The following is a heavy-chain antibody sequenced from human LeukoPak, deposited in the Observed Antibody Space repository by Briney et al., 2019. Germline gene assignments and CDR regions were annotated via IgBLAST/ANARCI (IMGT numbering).Heavy chain of an antibody. CDR1: GFTLSNYA. Sequence: GRSLRLSCAASGFTLSNYAMHWVRQAPGKGLEWVTVISTDGKEKKYADSVKGRFAISRDNSKNTLDLQMNSLRAEDTAVYYCAKDQKWGPADYYFDSWGQGTLVTVSS. CDR3: AKDQKWGPADYYFDS. CDR2: ISTDGKEK. D-gene: IGHD2-2*01. V-gene: IGHV3-30*18. J-gene: IGHJ4*02.